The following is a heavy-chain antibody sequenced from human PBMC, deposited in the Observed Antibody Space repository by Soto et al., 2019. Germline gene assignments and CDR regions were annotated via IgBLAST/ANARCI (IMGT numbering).Heavy chain of an antibody. Sequence: QVQLVESGGGVVQPGRSLRLSCAASGFTCSSYGMQWVRQAPGKGLEWVAVIWYDGSNKYYADSVKGRFTISRDNSKNTLYLQMNSLRAEYTAVYYCARDGYFSGGSCYSVPVFDYWGQGTLVTVSS. CDR1: GFTCSSYG. V-gene: IGHV3-33*01. J-gene: IGHJ4*02. CDR2: IWYDGSNK. D-gene: IGHD2-15*01. CDR3: ARDGYFSGGSCYSVPVFDY.